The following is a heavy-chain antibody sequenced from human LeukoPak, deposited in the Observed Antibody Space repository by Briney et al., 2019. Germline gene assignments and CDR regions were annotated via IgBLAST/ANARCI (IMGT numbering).Heavy chain of an antibody. CDR3: AHYGAYYYDSSGYYWDY. D-gene: IGHD3-22*01. V-gene: IGHV2-5*01. J-gene: IGHJ4*02. CDR2: IYWNDDN. CDR1: GFLLRTSGGG. Sequence: SGPTLVNPTQTLTLTCTFSGFLLRTSGGGVAWILQPPGKALEWLPLIYWNDDNRYSPSLKRRLPTTNNTSKNQVVLTMTTLDPVDTAKYYCAHYGAYYYDSSGYYWDYWGQGTLVTVSS.